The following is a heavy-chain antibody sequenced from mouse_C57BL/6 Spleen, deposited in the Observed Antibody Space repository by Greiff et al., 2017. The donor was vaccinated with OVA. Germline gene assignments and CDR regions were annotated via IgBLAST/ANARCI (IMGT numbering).Heavy chain of an antibody. V-gene: IGHV3-1*01. CDR1: GYSITSGYD. CDR3: AREVVATRYFDV. Sequence: EVQLQESGPGMVKPSQSLSLTCTVTGYSITSGYDWHWIRHFPGNKLEWMGYISYSGSTNYNPSLKSRISITHDTSKNHFFLKLTSVTTEDTATYYCAREVVATRYFDVWGTGTTVTVSS. J-gene: IGHJ1*03. CDR2: ISYSGST. D-gene: IGHD1-1*01.